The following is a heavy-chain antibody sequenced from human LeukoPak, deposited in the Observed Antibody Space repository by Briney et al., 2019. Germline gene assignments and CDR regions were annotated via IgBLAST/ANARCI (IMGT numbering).Heavy chain of an antibody. V-gene: IGHV3-9*01. CDR3: AKDKGAAAGYYYYGMDV. J-gene: IGHJ6*02. D-gene: IGHD6-13*01. CDR1: GFTFDDYA. CDR2: ISWNSGSI. Sequence: GRSLRLSCAASGFTFDDYAMHWVRQAPGKGLEWVSGISWNSGSIGYADSVKGRFTISRDNAKNSLYLQMNSLRAEDTALYYCAKDKGAAAGYYYYGMDVWAKGPRSPSP.